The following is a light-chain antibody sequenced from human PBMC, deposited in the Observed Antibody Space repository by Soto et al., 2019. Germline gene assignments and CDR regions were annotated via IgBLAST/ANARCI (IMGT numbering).Light chain of an antibody. J-gene: IGKJ5*01. Sequence: DIQMTPSPSSLSASVGDRVTITCRASESINRHLSWYQQQPGRAPKLLIYAASSLQSGVPSRFRGGGSGTDFTLIITHLQPQDFATYYCQQSYTALSITLGQGTRLEIK. V-gene: IGKV1-39*01. CDR3: QQSYTALSIT. CDR2: AAS. CDR1: ESINRH.